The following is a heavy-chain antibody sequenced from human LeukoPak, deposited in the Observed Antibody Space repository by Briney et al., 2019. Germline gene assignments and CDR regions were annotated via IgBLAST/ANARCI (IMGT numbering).Heavy chain of an antibody. CDR1: GFTFDDYA. J-gene: IGHJ6*02. Sequence: SLRLSCAASGFTFDDYAMHWVRQAPGKGLEWVSGISGNSGTIGYAGSVKGRFTISRDNDKNSLYLQMNSLRPEDTALYYCAKEMVRGVIIIGRGMDVWGQGTTVTVSS. CDR3: AKEMVRGVIIIGRGMDV. D-gene: IGHD3-10*01. CDR2: ISGNSGTI. V-gene: IGHV3-9*01.